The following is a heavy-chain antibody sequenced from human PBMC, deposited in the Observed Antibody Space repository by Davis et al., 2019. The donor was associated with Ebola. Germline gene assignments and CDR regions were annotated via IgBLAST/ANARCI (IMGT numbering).Heavy chain of an antibody. J-gene: IGHJ6*02. Sequence: GESLKISCAASGFTFNIYGMHWVRQAPGKGLEWVAVTWSDGSSKFYTDSVKGRFTISRDNSKNTLFLQMNSLRAEDTAVYYCAREQKIPSGWYGGSYYYFMDVWGQGTTVTVSS. V-gene: IGHV3-33*01. CDR1: GFTFNIYG. CDR2: TWSDGSSK. D-gene: IGHD6-19*01. CDR3: AREQKIPSGWYGGSYYYFMDV.